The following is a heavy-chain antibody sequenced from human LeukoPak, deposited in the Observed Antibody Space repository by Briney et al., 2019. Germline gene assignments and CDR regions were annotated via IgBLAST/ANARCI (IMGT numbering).Heavy chain of an antibody. Sequence: SETLSLTCTVSGGSISSHYWSWIRQPPGRGLDYIGYIYYSGNTNYNPSLKSRVTISVDTSNNQFSLKLTSVTAADTAVYYCARGPITGSGYYNTLDFWGQGILVTVSS. V-gene: IGHV4-59*11. CDR2: IYYSGNT. CDR3: ARGPITGSGYYNTLDF. CDR1: GGSISSHY. J-gene: IGHJ4*02. D-gene: IGHD3-22*01.